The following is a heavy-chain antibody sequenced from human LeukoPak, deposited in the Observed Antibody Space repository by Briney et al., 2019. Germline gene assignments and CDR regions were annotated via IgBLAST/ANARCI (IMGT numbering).Heavy chain of an antibody. CDR1: GGSFSGYY. D-gene: IGHD3-22*01. Sequence: SETLSLTCAVYGGSFSGYYWSWIRQPPGKGLEWIGEINHSGSTNYNPSLKSRVTISVDTSKNQFSLKLSSVTAADTAVCYCATCDYYGSSGYYCDAFDIWGQGTMVTVSS. CDR3: ATCDYYGSSGYYCDAFDI. J-gene: IGHJ3*02. V-gene: IGHV4-34*01. CDR2: INHSGST.